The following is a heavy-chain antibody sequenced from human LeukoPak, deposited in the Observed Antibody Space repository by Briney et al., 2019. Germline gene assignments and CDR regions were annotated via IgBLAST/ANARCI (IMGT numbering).Heavy chain of an antibody. Sequence: SETLSLTCSVSGGSIISYYWSWIRQPPGKGLEWIGYFHNTGGTNYNPYVKSRVTISVDTSKNQVSLKMTSVTAADTAVYYCATNRPVGGAYWGSFDIWGQGALVTVSS. D-gene: IGHD2-8*02. J-gene: IGHJ3*02. CDR3: ATNRPVGGAYWGSFDI. CDR1: GGSIISYY. V-gene: IGHV4-59*01. CDR2: FHNTGGT.